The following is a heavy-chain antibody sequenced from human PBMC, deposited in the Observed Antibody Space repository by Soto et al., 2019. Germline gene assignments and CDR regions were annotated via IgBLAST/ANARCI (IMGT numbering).Heavy chain of an antibody. CDR3: AKDVGGSYGRGY. Sequence: PPGGSLRLSCAASGFIFDSYAMSWVRQAPGEGLEWVSTISASGGTTNYADSVKGRFTISRDNSKNTLYLQMNSLRAEDTAMYYCAKDVGGSYGRGYWGQGTLVTVSS. V-gene: IGHV3-23*01. D-gene: IGHD1-26*01. CDR2: ISASGGTT. CDR1: GFIFDSYA. J-gene: IGHJ4*02.